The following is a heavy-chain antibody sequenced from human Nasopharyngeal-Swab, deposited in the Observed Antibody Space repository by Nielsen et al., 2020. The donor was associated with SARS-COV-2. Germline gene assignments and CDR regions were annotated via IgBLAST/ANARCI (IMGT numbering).Heavy chain of an antibody. D-gene: IGHD6-6*01. Sequence: GSLSLSCTVSGGSISSSSYYWGWIRQPPGKGLEWIGSIYYSGSTYYNPSLKSRVTISVDTSKNQFSLKLSSVTAADTAVYYCARQEYLNWFDPWGQGTLVTVSS. CDR1: GGSISSSSYY. V-gene: IGHV4-39*01. CDR2: IYYSGST. J-gene: IGHJ5*02. CDR3: ARQEYLNWFDP.